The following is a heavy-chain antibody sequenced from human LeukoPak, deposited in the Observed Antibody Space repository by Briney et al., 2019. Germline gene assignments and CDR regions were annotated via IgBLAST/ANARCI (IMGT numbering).Heavy chain of an antibody. D-gene: IGHD6-13*01. CDR3: ATGQQLGY. J-gene: IGHJ4*02. CDR2: IKQDGSDK. Sequence: GGSLRLSCVASGLTFSSYWMSWVRQAPGRGLEWVANIKQDGSDKYYVDSVKGRFTISRDNATKSLYLQMNSLRAEDTAVYYCATGQQLGYWGQGTLVTVSS. V-gene: IGHV3-7*01. CDR1: GLTFSSYW.